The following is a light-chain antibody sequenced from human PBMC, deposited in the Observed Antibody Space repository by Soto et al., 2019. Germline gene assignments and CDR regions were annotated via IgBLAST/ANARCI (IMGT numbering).Light chain of an antibody. Sequence: QSALTQPASVSGSPGQSITISCTATSSHAGGYNYVSWYQQHPGKAPKLMIYEVSHRPSGVSNRFSGAKSGNTASLTISGRQAEDEADYYCCSFTSTTTLVFGGGTKLTVL. V-gene: IGLV2-14*01. CDR2: EVS. J-gene: IGLJ3*02. CDR3: CSFTSTTTLV. CDR1: SSHAGGYNY.